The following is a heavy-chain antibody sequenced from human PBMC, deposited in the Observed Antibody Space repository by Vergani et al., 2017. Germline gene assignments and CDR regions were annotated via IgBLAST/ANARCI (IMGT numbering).Heavy chain of an antibody. V-gene: IGHV4-61*02. J-gene: IGHJ3*01. D-gene: IGHD2-15*01. Sequence: QVQLQASGPGRVQPSQTLSLTCTMSGGSISAGYYFWSWIRQPAGKGLEWLGHISASGNASHSPSLKTRVTMLVDTSKNQFSLTVTSVTAADTAIYFCARRSGGYNSGGKLLPLRTAFDVWGHGTVVTVSS. CDR2: ISASGNA. CDR3: ARRSGGYNSGGKLLPLRTAFDV. CDR1: GGSISAGYYF.